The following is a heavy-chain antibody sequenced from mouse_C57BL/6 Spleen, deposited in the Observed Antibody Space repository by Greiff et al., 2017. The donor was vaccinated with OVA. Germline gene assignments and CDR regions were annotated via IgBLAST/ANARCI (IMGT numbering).Heavy chain of an antibody. D-gene: IGHD1-1*01. CDR1: GYTFTSYW. J-gene: IGHJ2*01. CDR2: IYPSDSET. V-gene: IGHV1-61*01. CDR3: ARKYYGSSLFFDY. Sequence: VQLQQPGAELVRPGSSVKLSCKASGYTFTSYWMDWVKQRPGQGLEWIGNIYPSDSETHYNQKFKDKATLTVDKSSSTAYMQLSSLTSEDSAVYYCARKYYGSSLFFDYWGQGTTLTVSS.